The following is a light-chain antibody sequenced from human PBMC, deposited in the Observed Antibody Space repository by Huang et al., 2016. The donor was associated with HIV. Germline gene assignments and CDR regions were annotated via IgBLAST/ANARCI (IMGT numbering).Light chain of an antibody. Sequence: DIVMTQSPVSLPVTPGEPASISCRSNQSLLHNNGYNFLEWYLKKPRQPPQLLVYLGSNRASGVPDRFSGSGSGTDFTLRITRVEAEDVGVYFCMQSLQIPWTFGKGTKVEI. CDR3: MQSLQIPWT. J-gene: IGKJ1*01. CDR1: QSLLHNNGYNF. CDR2: LGS. V-gene: IGKV2-28*01.